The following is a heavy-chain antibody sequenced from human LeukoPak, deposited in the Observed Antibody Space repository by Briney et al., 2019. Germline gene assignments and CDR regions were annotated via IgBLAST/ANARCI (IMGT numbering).Heavy chain of an antibody. CDR3: ARGGSMVRGVL. Sequence: GGSLRLSCAASGFTFSGFSMSRVRQSPTKGLEWVANIKQDGSERYYVDSVKGRFTISRDNAKNSLSLQMNNLRVEDTAVYYCARGGSMVRGVLWGQGTLVTVSS. CDR2: IKQDGSER. V-gene: IGHV3-7*01. D-gene: IGHD3-10*01. J-gene: IGHJ4*02. CDR1: GFTFSGFS.